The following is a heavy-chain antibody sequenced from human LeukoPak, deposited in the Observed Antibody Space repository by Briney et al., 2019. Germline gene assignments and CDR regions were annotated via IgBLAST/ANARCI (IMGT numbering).Heavy chain of an antibody. J-gene: IGHJ3*02. CDR2: ISSDGSDE. CDR3: ERSISVGAFDI. V-gene: IGHV3-30*04. Sequence: GGSLRLSCAASGFTFSTYAMHWVRQARGKGLEWVGVISSDGSDEWYAESAKGRFTISRDNSKNTLYLQIDSLRPEDTAIYYCERSISVGAFDIWGQGTMVTVSS. CDR1: GFTFSTYA. D-gene: IGHD6-25*01.